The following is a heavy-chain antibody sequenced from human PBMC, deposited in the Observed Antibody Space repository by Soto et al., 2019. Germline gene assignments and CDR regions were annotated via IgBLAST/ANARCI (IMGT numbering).Heavy chain of an antibody. V-gene: IGHV1-2*02. D-gene: IGHD2-21*01. Sequence: ASVKVSCKASGYTFTDSHIHWVRQASGQGLEWLGWINPKTGDTNYPQKFQGRITMTSDTSMSTAYMELTNLTSDDTAVYYCERDPPRYFTSPPDGPGLWGQRTLVP. CDR2: INPKTGDT. CDR1: GYTFTDSH. CDR3: ERDPPRYFTSPPDGPGL. J-gene: IGHJ4*02.